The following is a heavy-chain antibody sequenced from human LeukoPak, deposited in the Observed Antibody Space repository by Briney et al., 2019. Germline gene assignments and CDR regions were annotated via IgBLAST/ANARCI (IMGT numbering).Heavy chain of an antibody. CDR2: INPNSGGT. V-gene: IGHV1-2*02. CDR1: GYTFTGYY. J-gene: IGHJ4*02. D-gene: IGHD3-10*01. Sequence: GASVEVSCKASGYTFTGYYMHWVRQAPGQGLEWMGWINPNSGGTNYAQKFQGRVTMTRDTSISTAYMELSRLRSDDTAVYYCARDLSMVRGIGILYYFDYWGQGTLVTVSS. CDR3: ARDLSMVRGIGILYYFDY.